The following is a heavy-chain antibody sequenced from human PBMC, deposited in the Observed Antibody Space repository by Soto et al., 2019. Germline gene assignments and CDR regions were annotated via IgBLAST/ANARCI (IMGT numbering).Heavy chain of an antibody. CDR3: ARAPYSSSSGNWFDP. CDR1: GVTFSSYA. CDR2: IIPIFGTA. Sequence: SVKVSCKASGVTFSSYAISWVRQAPGQGLEWMGGIIPIFGTANYAQKFQGRVTITADESTSTAYMELSSLRSEDTAVYYCARAPYSSSSGNWFDPWGQGTLVTVSS. J-gene: IGHJ5*02. V-gene: IGHV1-69*13. D-gene: IGHD6-6*01.